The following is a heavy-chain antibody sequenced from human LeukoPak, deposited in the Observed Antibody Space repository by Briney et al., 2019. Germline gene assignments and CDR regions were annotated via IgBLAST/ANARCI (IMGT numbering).Heavy chain of an antibody. J-gene: IGHJ4*02. CDR3: AKDAGSSSWDDPLGY. Sequence: GGSLRLSSAASDFSFITYAMSWVRQGPGKGLEWVSTISGGGDATYYADSVKGRFTISRDNSKNTLFLQLYSLKIEDTAVYYCAKDAGSSSWDDPLGYWGQGTLVTVSS. D-gene: IGHD6-13*01. CDR1: DFSFITYA. CDR2: ISGGGDAT. V-gene: IGHV3-23*01.